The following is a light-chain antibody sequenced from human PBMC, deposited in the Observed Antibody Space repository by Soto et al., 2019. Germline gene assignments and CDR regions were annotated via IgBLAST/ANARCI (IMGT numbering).Light chain of an antibody. Sequence: AIQLTQSPSSLSASVGDRVTITCRASQGISSALAWYQQKPGKAPKLLIYDASSLESGVPSRFSGSGSGTDFTLTISSLQPEDFATYYCQQFNSYPTFGQGTELEIK. V-gene: IGKV1-13*02. CDR2: DAS. J-gene: IGKJ2*01. CDR1: QGISSA. CDR3: QQFNSYPT.